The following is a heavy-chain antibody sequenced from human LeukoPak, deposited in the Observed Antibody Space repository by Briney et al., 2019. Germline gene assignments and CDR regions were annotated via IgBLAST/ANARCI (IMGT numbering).Heavy chain of an antibody. D-gene: IGHD1-26*01. V-gene: IGHV4-34*01. J-gene: IGHJ4*02. CDR3: ARVSHGGIYTFDY. Sequence: PSETLSLTCAVYGGSFSGYYWSWIRQPPGKGLEWIGEINHSGSTNYNPSLKSRVTISVDTSKNQFSLKLSSVTAADTAVYYCARVSHGGIYTFDYWGQGTLVTVSS. CDR2: INHSGST. CDR1: GGSFSGYY.